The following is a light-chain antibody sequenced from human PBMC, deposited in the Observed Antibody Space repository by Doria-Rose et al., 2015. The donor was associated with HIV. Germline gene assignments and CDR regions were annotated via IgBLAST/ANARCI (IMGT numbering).Light chain of an antibody. Sequence: TQSPGTLSLSPGERATFSCRASQSFSSTYLAWYQQKPGQAPSLLIYDGSTRATGIPDRFSASGSGTDITLTINRLEPEDFALYYCHQYGTSWTYGQGTKVEI. CDR2: DGS. CDR3: HQYGTSWT. J-gene: IGKJ1*01. V-gene: IGKV3-20*01. CDR1: QSFSSTY.